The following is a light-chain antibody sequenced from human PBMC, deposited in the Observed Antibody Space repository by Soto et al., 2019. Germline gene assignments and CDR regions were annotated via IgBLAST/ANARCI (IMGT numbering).Light chain of an antibody. J-gene: IGKJ2*01. Sequence: DIQMTQSPSSLSASVGDRVTLTCRASQSISSYLNWYQLKPGRPPKLLIYFASSLQAGVPSRFSGAGSEKDFTLTITDLQPEDFNSYFCLQTDSVPYTFGQGT. V-gene: IGKV1-39*01. CDR3: LQTDSVPYT. CDR1: QSISSY. CDR2: FAS.